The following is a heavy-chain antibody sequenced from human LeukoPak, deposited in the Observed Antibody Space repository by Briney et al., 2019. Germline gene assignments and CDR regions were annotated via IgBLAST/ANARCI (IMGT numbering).Heavy chain of an antibody. CDR1: GFTFSSYG. CDR3: ARDNVYGSGSYFMPYD. CDR2: IWYDGSNK. D-gene: IGHD1-26*01. V-gene: IGHV3-33*01. Sequence: PGRSLRLSCAASGFTFSSYGMHWVRQAPGKGLEWVAVIWYDGSNKYYADSVKGRFTISRDNSKNTLYLQMNSLRAEDTAVYYCARDNVYGSGSYFMPYDWGQGTLVTVSS. J-gene: IGHJ4*02.